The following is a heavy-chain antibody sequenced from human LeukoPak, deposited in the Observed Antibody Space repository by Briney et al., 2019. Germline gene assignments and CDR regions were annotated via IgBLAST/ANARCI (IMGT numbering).Heavy chain of an antibody. Sequence: GGSLRLSCAASGFVFSNYYMSWIRQAPGKELEWVSSVSSGGNSIFYADSVKGRFTISRDNSKNTLYLQMNSLRAEDTAVYYCARQVDSSGWSDVTWFDSGGQGTLVTVSS. V-gene: IGHV3-11*01. CDR3: ARQVDSSGWSDVTWFDS. J-gene: IGHJ5*01. CDR2: VSSGGNSI. CDR1: GFVFSNYY. D-gene: IGHD6-19*01.